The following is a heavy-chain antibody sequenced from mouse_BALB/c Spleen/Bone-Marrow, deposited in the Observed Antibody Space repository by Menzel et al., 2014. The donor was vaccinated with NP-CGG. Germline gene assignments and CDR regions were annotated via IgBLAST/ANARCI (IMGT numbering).Heavy chain of an antibody. D-gene: IGHD1-1*01. CDR3: ARSGYGSNYDY. V-gene: IGHV1-80*01. CDR2: IYPGDGDT. Sequence: QVQLKESGAELVRPGSSVKISCKASGYAFSAYWMIWVKQRPGQGLEWIGQIYPGDGDTNYNGKFKGKATLTADKSSSTAYMQLSSLTSEDSAVYFCARSGYGSNYDYWGQDTTLTVSS. CDR1: GYAFSAYW. J-gene: IGHJ2*01.